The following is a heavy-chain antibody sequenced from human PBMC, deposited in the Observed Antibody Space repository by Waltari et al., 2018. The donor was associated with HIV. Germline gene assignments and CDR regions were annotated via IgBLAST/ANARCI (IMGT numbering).Heavy chain of an antibody. Sequence: EEYLVESGGDLIKPGGCLRLSCSASGFTFSEAWLTWLRQAPGKGLEWVGRIKSKTDGGTTDYAAAVKGRFTISRDDSKNTLFLQMNSLKTEDTAVYYCATEEGYGSGSYLDYWGQGTLLTVSS. CDR3: ATEEGYGSGSYLDY. J-gene: IGHJ4*02. V-gene: IGHV3-15*01. CDR2: IKSKTDGGTT. D-gene: IGHD3-10*01. CDR1: GFTFSEAW.